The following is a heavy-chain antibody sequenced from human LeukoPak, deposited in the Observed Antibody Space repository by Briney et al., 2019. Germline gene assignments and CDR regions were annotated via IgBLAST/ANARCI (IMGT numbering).Heavy chain of an antibody. V-gene: IGHV1-18*04. CDR2: ISAYNGNT. CDR3: ARDHELPDY. D-gene: IGHD5-24*01. Sequence: ASVKVSCKASGYTFTGYYMHWVRQAPGQGLEWMGWISAYNGNTNYAQKLQGRVTMTTDTSTSTAYMELRSLRSDDTAVYYCARDHELPDYWGQGTLVTVSS. J-gene: IGHJ4*02. CDR1: GYTFTGYY.